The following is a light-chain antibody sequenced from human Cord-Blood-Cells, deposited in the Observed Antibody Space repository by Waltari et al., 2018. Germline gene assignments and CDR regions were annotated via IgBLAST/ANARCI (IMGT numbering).Light chain of an antibody. V-gene: IGLV2-11*01. CDR1: SSDVGGYHY. Sequence: QSALPQPLSLPGSPGQSVTIPCTRTSSDVGGYHYIPWYQQHPGKAPKLMIYDVSKRPSGVPDRFSGSKSGNTASLTISGLQAEDEADYYCCSYAGSYTFVFGGGTKLTVL. J-gene: IGLJ3*02. CDR2: DVS. CDR3: CSYAGSYTFV.